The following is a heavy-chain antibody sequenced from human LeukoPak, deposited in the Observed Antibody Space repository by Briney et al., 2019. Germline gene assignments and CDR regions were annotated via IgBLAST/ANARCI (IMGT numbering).Heavy chain of an antibody. CDR3: ASGAITIFGVVTH. V-gene: IGHV3-30*04. J-gene: IGHJ4*02. CDR2: LSYAGSYE. CDR1: GFTFSSYA. D-gene: IGHD3-3*01. Sequence: GGSLRLSCAASGFTFSSYAMHWVRQAPGKGLEWVALLSYAGSYEYYADSVNGRFTIARDNSKTTFYLQMNSLRTEDSAVYYCASGAITIFGVVTHWDQGTLVTVSS.